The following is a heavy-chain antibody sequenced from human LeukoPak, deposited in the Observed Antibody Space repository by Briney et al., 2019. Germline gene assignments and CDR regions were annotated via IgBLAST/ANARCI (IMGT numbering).Heavy chain of an antibody. D-gene: IGHD3-9*01. V-gene: IGHV4-59*08. CDR1: GGSISSYY. Sequence: SETLSLTCTVSGGSISSYYWSWIRQPPGKGLEWIGYIYYSGSTNYNPSLKSRVTISVDTSKNQFSLKLSSVTAADTAVYYCARHLTGYYYADAFDIWGQGTMVTVSS. CDR3: ARHLTGYYYADAFDI. CDR2: IYYSGST. J-gene: IGHJ3*02.